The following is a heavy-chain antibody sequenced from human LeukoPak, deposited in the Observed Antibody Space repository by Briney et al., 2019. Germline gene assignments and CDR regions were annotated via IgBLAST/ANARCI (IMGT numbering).Heavy chain of an antibody. D-gene: IGHD2-2*01. V-gene: IGHV3-33*06. J-gene: IGHJ6*03. Sequence: PGGSLRLSCAASGFTFSSYGMHWVRQAPGKGLEWVAVIWYDGSNKYYADSVKGRFTISRDNSKNTLYLRMNSLRAEDTAVYYCAKGGYCSSTSCYSYYYYMDVWGKGTTVTVSS. CDR1: GFTFSSYG. CDR2: IWYDGSNK. CDR3: AKGGYCSSTSCYSYYYYMDV.